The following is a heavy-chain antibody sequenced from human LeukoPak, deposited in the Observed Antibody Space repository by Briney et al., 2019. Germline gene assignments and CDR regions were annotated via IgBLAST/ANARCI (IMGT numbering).Heavy chain of an antibody. J-gene: IGHJ4*02. Sequence: PLASVKVSCKASGYTFTGYYMHWARQAPGQGLEWMGWINPNSGGTNYAQKFQGRVTMTRDTSISTAYMELSRLRSDDTAVYYCARVMGSGSTPDYWGQGTLVTVSS. CDR3: ARVMGSGSTPDY. D-gene: IGHD3-10*01. CDR2: INPNSGGT. V-gene: IGHV1-2*02. CDR1: GYTFTGYY.